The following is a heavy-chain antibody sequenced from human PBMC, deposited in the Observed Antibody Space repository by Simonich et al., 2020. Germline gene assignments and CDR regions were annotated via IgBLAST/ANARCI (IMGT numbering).Heavy chain of an antibody. D-gene: IGHD4-17*01. J-gene: IGHJ2*01. CDR3: AKDIGTVTTEWYFDL. CDR1: GFTFSSYA. V-gene: IGHV3-23*01. CDR2: ISGSGGST. Sequence: EVQLLESGGGLVQPGGSLRLSCAASGFTFSSYAMSWVRQAPGKGLEWVSAISGSGGSTYYADSGKGRFTITRDNSKNTLYLQMNSLRAEDTAVYYCAKDIGTVTTEWYFDLWGRGTLVTVSS.